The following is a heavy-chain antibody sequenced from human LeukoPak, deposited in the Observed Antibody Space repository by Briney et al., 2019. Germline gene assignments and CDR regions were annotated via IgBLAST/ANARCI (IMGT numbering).Heavy chain of an antibody. Sequence: GGSLRLSCAASGFTFSNAWMSWVRQAPGKGLEWVGRIKSEPDGGTTVYAASVKGRFTISRDDSKNTLFLQMNNLKTEDTAIYYCATGGYSGSSDWGQGTLVTVSS. D-gene: IGHD5-12*01. CDR2: IKSEPDGGTT. CDR1: GFTFSNAW. CDR3: ATGGYSGSSD. J-gene: IGHJ4*02. V-gene: IGHV3-15*01.